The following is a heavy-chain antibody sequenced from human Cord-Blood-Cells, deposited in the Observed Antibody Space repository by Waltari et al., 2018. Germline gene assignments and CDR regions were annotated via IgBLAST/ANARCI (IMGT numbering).Heavy chain of an antibody. Sequence: QMQLQQRGAGLLQPSETLSLTCAVYGGSFSGYYWRWIRPPPGKGLEWIGEINHSGSTNYNPSLKSRVTISVDTSKNHFSLKLSSVTAADTAVYYCAREGYSSSSRWFDPWGQGTLVTVSS. CDR2: INHSGST. D-gene: IGHD6-6*01. V-gene: IGHV4-34*01. CDR3: AREGYSSSSRWFDP. CDR1: GGSFSGYY. J-gene: IGHJ5*02.